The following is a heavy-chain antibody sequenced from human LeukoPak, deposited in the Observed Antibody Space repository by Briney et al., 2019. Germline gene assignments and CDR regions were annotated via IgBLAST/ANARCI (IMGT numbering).Heavy chain of an antibody. Sequence: GGSLRLSCAASGFTFDKYWMSWVRQAPGKGLEWVANIKQDGSDKYYVDSVKGRFTISRDNAKNSLYLQMTSLRAEDTAVYYCARPGYCSGSSRYTGDTPFDPWGQGTLVTVSS. D-gene: IGHD2-2*02. V-gene: IGHV3-7*01. CDR2: IKQDGSDK. J-gene: IGHJ5*02. CDR1: GFTFDKYW. CDR3: ARPGYCSGSSRYTGDTPFDP.